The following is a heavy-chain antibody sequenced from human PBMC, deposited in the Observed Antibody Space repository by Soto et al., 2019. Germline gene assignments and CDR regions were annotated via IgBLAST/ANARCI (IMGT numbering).Heavy chain of an antibody. Sequence: PSETLSLTCTVSGGSISSYYWSWIRQPPGKGLEWIGYIYYSGSTNYNPSLKSRVTISVDTSKNQFSLKLSSVTAADTAVYYCASATYYDFWSGSPAMNAFDIWGQGTMVTV. CDR1: GGSISSYY. CDR2: IYYSGST. J-gene: IGHJ3*02. D-gene: IGHD3-3*01. V-gene: IGHV4-59*08. CDR3: ASATYYDFWSGSPAMNAFDI.